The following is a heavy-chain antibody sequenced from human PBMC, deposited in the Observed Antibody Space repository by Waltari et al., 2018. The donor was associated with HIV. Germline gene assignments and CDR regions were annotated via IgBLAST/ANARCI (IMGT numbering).Heavy chain of an antibody. CDR3: ATGGGTTSIQLYDLDV. V-gene: IGHV1-24*01. D-gene: IGHD1-26*01. CDR2: FVREDDDR. CDR1: GYTLTELS. Sequence: QVQLIQSGAEVKKPGASVKVSCKVFGYTLTELSMHWVRQAPGKRLAWMGGFVREDDDRIYAQKFQGRVTMTEDTSTDSAYMELSSLTSEDTAVYYCATGGGTTSIQLYDLDVWGQGTTVTVSS. J-gene: IGHJ6*02.